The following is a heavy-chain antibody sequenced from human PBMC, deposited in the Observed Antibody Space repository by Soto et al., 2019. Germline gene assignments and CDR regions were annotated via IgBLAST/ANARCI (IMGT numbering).Heavy chain of an antibody. CDR3: MCSRGDFDY. Sequence: GGALRLSCAAPGFTFSSYAMPRVRQAPGKGLEYVSAISSNGGSTYYANSVKGRFTISRDNSKNTLYLQMNSLRAEDTAVYYCMCSRGDFDYWGQGTLVTVSS. D-gene: IGHD2-21*01. J-gene: IGHJ4*02. V-gene: IGHV3-64*01. CDR1: GFTFSSYA. CDR2: ISSNGGST.